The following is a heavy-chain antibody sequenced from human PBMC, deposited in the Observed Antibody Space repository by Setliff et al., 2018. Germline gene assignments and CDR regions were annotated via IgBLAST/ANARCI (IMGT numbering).Heavy chain of an antibody. J-gene: IGHJ6*03. CDR2: SRDKASSYTT. CDR3: TSAKLERRTGHHYYMDV. V-gene: IGHV3-72*01. CDR1: GFNFNLYD. D-gene: IGHD1-1*01. Sequence: GGSLRLSCEASGFNFNLYDMDWVRQAPGRGLEWVARSRDKASSYTTEYAASVKGRFIIGRDNSKNSVYLQMNNLKTEDTATYYCTSAKLERRTGHHYYMDVWGKGTTVTVSS.